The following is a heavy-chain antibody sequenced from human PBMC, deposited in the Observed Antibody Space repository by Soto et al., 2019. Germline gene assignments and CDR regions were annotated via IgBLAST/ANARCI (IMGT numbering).Heavy chain of an antibody. CDR3: AKVAPLRGVGATSRFDY. J-gene: IGHJ4*02. CDR1: GFTFSSYA. Sequence: GGSLRLSCAASGFTFSSYAMSWVRQAPGKGLEWVSAISGSGGSTYYADSVKGRFTISRDNSKNTLYLQMNSLRAEDTAVYYCAKVAPLRGVGATSRFDYWGQGTLVTVSS. D-gene: IGHD1-26*01. V-gene: IGHV3-23*01. CDR2: ISGSGGST.